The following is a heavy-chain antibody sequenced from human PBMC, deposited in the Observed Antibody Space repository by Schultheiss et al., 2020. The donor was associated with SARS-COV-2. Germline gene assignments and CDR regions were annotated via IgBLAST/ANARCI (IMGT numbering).Heavy chain of an antibody. CDR3: AKGALPTADP. Sequence: GESLKISCATSGFTFSNFGMGWVRQAPGKGLEWVSVISRSGGSIKYADSVKGRFTISRDNSKNTLYLQMNSLRVDDTAVYYCAKGALPTADPWGQGILVTVSS. D-gene: IGHD2-2*01. J-gene: IGHJ5*02. CDR1: GFTFSNFG. CDR2: ISRSGGSI. V-gene: IGHV3-23*01.